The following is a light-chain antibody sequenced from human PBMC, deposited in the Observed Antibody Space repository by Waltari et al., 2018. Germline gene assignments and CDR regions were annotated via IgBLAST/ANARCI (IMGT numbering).Light chain of an antibody. Sequence: SYELTQPPSVSVSPGQTASITCSGDKLGDKYTSWYQQKPGQSPVLVLYHASKRPSGIPGRFSGSNSGNAATLTIRGTQAMDEADYYCQAWDSSTYVFGSGTTVTVL. CDR3: QAWDSSTYV. CDR2: HAS. J-gene: IGLJ1*01. CDR1: KLGDKY. V-gene: IGLV3-1*01.